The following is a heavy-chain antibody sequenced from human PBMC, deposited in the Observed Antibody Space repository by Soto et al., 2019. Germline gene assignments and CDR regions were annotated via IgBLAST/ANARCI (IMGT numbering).Heavy chain of an antibody. Sequence: DVQLVESGGVVVQPGGSLRLSCAASGFTFDDYTMHWVRQAPGKGLEWVSLISWDGGSTYYADSVKGRFTISRDNSKNSLYLQMNSLRTEDTALYYCAKARGAYYYDSSGYSNFDYWGQGTLVTVSS. D-gene: IGHD3-22*01. CDR1: GFTFDDYT. V-gene: IGHV3-43*01. CDR3: AKARGAYYYDSSGYSNFDY. J-gene: IGHJ4*02. CDR2: ISWDGGST.